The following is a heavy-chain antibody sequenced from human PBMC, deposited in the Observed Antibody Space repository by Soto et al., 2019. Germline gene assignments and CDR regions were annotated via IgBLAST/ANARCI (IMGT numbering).Heavy chain of an antibody. J-gene: IGHJ4*02. V-gene: IGHV4-31*03. Sequence: SETLSLTCTVSGGSISSGGYYWSWIRQHPGKGLEWIGYIYYSGSTYYNPSLKSRVTISVDTSKNQFSLKLSSVTAADTAVYYCARIITLFGGFLLIFDSWGKGPLVTVSS. CDR1: GGSISSGGYY. D-gene: IGHD3-16*01. CDR2: IYYSGST. CDR3: ARIITLFGGFLLIFDS.